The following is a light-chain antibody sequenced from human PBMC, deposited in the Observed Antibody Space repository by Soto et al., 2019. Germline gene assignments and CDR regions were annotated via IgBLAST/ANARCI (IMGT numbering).Light chain of an antibody. CDR3: HQRRDCPRT. V-gene: IGKV3-11*01. CDR1: QSVSTC. J-gene: IGKJ1*01. Sequence: EIVLTQSPATLSLSPGERATLSCRASQSVSTCLVWYQQKPGQAPRLLIQDVFNRATGIPARFSGSGSGTDFTLPISSLEPEDFAVSYCHQRRDCPRTFGQGTKVEIK. CDR2: DVF.